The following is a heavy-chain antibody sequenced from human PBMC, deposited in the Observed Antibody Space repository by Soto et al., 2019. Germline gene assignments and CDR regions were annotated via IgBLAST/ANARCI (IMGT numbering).Heavy chain of an antibody. D-gene: IGHD6-13*01. V-gene: IGHV4-59*01. J-gene: IGHJ6*02. Sequence: QVQLQESGPGLVKPSETLSLTCTVSGGSISSYYWSWIRQPPGKGLEWIGYIYYSGSTNYNPSLKSRVTISVDTSKNQFSLKLSSVTAADTAVYYCARVAAAGLYYYYYYGMDVWGQGTTVTVSS. CDR1: GGSISSYY. CDR3: ARVAAAGLYYYYYYGMDV. CDR2: IYYSGST.